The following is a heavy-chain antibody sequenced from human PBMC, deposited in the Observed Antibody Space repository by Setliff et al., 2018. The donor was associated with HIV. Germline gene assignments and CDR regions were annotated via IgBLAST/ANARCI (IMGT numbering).Heavy chain of an antibody. V-gene: IGHV3-15*01. CDR1: GFTFTSAW. CDR3: TTSNYYGSGSYYKRYYYYGMDV. CDR2: IKSKTDGGTA. Sequence: GGSLRLSCAASGFTFTSAWMSWVRQPPGKGLEWVGRIKSKTDGGTADYAAPVKGRFTISRDDSKDTLYLQMNSLKTEDTAVYYCTTSNYYGSGSYYKRYYYYGMDVWGQGTTVTVSS. J-gene: IGHJ6*02. D-gene: IGHD3-10*01.